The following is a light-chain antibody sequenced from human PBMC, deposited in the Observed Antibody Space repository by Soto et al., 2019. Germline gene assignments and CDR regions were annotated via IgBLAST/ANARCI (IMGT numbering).Light chain of an antibody. CDR1: QSVSSY. V-gene: IGKV3-11*01. J-gene: IGKJ4*01. CDR3: QQRSDWPST. CDR2: DAS. Sequence: EIVLTQSPATLSLSPGERATLSCRASQSVSSYLAWYQQKPGQAPRLLIYDASNRATGIPARFSGSGSVTDFPLTISSLEPDDFAVYYCQQRSDWPSTFGGGTKVQIK.